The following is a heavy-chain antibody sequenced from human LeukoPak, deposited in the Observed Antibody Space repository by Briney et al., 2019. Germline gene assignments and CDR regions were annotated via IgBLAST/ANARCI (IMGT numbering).Heavy chain of an antibody. CDR3: ARVSRRGSWYVDY. V-gene: IGHV3-30*04. J-gene: IGHJ4*02. D-gene: IGHD6-13*01. Sequence: AGGSLRLSCAASGLTFSSYAMHWVRQAPGKGLEWVAVISYDGSNKYYADSVKGRFTISRDNSKNTLYLQMNSLRAEDTAVYYCARVSRRGSWYVDYWGQGTLVTVPS. CDR2: ISYDGSNK. CDR1: GLTFSSYA.